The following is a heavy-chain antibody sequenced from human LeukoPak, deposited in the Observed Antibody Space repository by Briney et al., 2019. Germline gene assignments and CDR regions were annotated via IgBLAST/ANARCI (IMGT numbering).Heavy chain of an antibody. CDR1: GGSISSSNW. J-gene: IGHJ4*02. CDR2: IYHSGST. D-gene: IGHD3-22*01. V-gene: IGHV4-4*02. CDR3: ARQYYYDSSGYYYPDYYFDY. Sequence: SETLSLTCAVSGGSISSSNWWSWVRQPPGKGLEWIGEIYHSGSTNYNPSLESRVTISVDTSKNQFSLKLSSVTAADTAVYYCARQYYYDSSGYYYPDYYFDYWGQGTLVTVSS.